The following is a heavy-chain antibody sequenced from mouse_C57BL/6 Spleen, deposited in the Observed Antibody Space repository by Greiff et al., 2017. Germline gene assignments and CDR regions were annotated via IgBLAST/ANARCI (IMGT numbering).Heavy chain of an antibody. V-gene: IGHV5-4*03. Sequence: EVNVVESGGGLVKPGGSLKLSCAASGFTFSSYAMSWVRQTPEKRLEWVATISDGGSYTYYPDKLKGRFTISRDNAKNNLYLQMSHLKSEDTAMYYCARVGSGYGYWGQGTTLTVSS. D-gene: IGHD3-2*02. CDR2: ISDGGSYT. CDR1: GFTFSSYA. CDR3: ARVGSGYGY. J-gene: IGHJ2*01.